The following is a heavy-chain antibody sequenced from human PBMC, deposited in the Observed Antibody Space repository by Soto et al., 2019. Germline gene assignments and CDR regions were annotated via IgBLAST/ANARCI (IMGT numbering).Heavy chain of an antibody. CDR2: IYYSGST. Sequence: QVQLQEPGQGLVSPYRTLPLTCMFSVGSIGIGGNNWSWIGRHQGKGLEWIGYIYYSGSTYYNPSLKSRVTISVDTSKNQFSLKLSSVTAADTAVYYCARVGGINWFDPWGQGTLVTVSS. CDR1: VGSIGIGGNN. V-gene: IGHV4-31*03. CDR3: ARVGGINWFDP. J-gene: IGHJ5*02. D-gene: IGHD1-20*01.